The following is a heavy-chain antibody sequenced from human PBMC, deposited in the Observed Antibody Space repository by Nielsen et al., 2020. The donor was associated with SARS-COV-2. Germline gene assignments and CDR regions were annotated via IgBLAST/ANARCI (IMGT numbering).Heavy chain of an antibody. V-gene: IGHV3-64*04. CDR2: ISSNGGST. J-gene: IGHJ3*02. Sequence: GGSLRLSCSASGFTFSSYAMHWVRQAPGKGLEYVSAISSNGGSTYYADSVKGRFTISRDNSKNTLYLQMNSLRAEDTAVYYYARGGVNSSGYYYVYAFDIWGQGTMVTVSS. CDR1: GFTFSSYA. CDR3: ARGGVNSSGYYYVYAFDI. D-gene: IGHD3-22*01.